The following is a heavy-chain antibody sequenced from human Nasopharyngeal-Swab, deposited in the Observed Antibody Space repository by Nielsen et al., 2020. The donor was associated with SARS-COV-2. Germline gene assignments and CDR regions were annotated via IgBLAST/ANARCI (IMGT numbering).Heavy chain of an antibody. Sequence: SGPTLVKPTQTLTLTCTFSGFSLSTSGVGVGWIRQPPGKALEWLALIYWDDDKCYSPSLKSRLTITKDTSKNQVVLTMTNMDPVDTATYYCARHHAGDCYSYYFDYWGQGTLVTVSS. CDR2: IYWDDDK. CDR1: GFSLSTSGVG. CDR3: ARHHAGDCYSYYFDY. J-gene: IGHJ4*02. D-gene: IGHD2-21*01. V-gene: IGHV2-5*02.